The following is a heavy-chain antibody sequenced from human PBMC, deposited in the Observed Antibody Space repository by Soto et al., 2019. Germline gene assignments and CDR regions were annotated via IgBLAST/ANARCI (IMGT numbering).Heavy chain of an antibody. CDR1: GFIFDIYS. V-gene: IGHV3-21*01. CDR2: ISSSSSYI. Sequence: EVQLVESGGGRVKPGGSLRLSCAASGFIFDIYSMTWVRQAPGKGLEWVSSISSSSSYIYYADSVKGRFTISRDNAENSLYLQMSSLRADDTAVYYCARDRGAASDIRYYYYGIDVWGQGTTVTVSS. D-gene: IGHD3-10*01. J-gene: IGHJ6*02. CDR3: ARDRGAASDIRYYYYGIDV.